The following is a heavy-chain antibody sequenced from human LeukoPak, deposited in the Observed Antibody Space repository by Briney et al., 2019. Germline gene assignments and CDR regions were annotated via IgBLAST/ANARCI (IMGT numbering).Heavy chain of an antibody. D-gene: IGHD6-13*01. V-gene: IGHV1-2*02. Sequence: ASVKVSCKASGYTFTGYYMHWVRHAPGQGLEWMGWINPSSGGTNYAQKFQGRVTMTRDTSISTAYMELSRLRSDDTAVYYCARRSSSSWIEYFQHWGQGTLVTVSS. J-gene: IGHJ1*01. CDR3: ARRSSSSWIEYFQH. CDR1: GYTFTGYY. CDR2: INPSSGGT.